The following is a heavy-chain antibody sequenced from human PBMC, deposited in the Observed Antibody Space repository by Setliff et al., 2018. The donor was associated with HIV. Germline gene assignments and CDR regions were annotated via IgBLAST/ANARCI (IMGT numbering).Heavy chain of an antibody. J-gene: IGHJ4*02. CDR1: GFSVTDTY. CDR2: MYKDGKT. Sequence: LSLSCEASGFSVTDTYMGWVRQAPGKGLEWVTLMYKDGKTYYADFVKGRFTIARDDSKNTVSLQMTNLGTGDTAMYYCAKGGYGGAYYVAGYWGQGTLVTVSS. V-gene: IGHV3-66*02. D-gene: IGHD5-18*01. CDR3: AKGGYGGAYYVAGY.